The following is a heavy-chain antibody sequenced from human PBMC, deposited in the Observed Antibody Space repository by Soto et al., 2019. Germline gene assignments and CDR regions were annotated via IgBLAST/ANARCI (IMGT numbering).Heavy chain of an antibody. D-gene: IGHD3-16*01. V-gene: IGHV3-30-3*01. CDR3: VTELGGFEY. CDR2: ISSDGTNK. Sequence: QVQLVESGGGVVKPGRSLSLSCAASGFIFSNFGMHWVRQAPGKGLEWGAVISSDGTNKYYADSVKGRFTISRDNSKNTLYVQMNSLRPEDTAVYYCVTELGGFEYWGQGTLLTVSS. J-gene: IGHJ4*02. CDR1: GFIFSNFG.